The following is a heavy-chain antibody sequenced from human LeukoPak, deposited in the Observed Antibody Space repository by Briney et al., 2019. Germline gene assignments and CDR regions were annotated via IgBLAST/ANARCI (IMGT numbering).Heavy chain of an antibody. D-gene: IGHD2-2*02. J-gene: IGHJ6*03. CDR1: GGSISSYY. CDR3: ARVSWRCGRDTSCYTEWYYYYYMDV. CDR2: IYTSGST. V-gene: IGHV4-4*07. Sequence: SESLSLTCTVSGGSISSYYWSWIRQPPGKGLEWIGRIYTSGSTNYNPSLKSRVTMSVDTSKNQFSLKLSSVTAADTAVYYCARVSWRCGRDTSCYTEWYYYYYMDVWGKGTTVTVSS.